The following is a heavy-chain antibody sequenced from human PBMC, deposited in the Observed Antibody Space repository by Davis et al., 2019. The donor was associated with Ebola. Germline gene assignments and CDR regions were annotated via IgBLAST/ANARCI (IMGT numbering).Heavy chain of an antibody. J-gene: IGHJ3*02. CDR1: GGSISSYY. Sequence: MPSETLSLTCTVSGGSISSYYWSWIRQPPGKGLEWIGYISYIGSTNYNPSLKGRVTISVDTSKNQFSLKLSSVTAADTAVYYCAAEWLQNAFDIWGQGTMVTVSS. CDR2: ISYIGST. CDR3: AAEWLQNAFDI. D-gene: IGHD3-3*01. V-gene: IGHV4-59*08.